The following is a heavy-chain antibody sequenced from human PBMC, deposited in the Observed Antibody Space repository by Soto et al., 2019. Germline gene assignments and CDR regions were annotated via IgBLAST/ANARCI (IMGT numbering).Heavy chain of an antibody. J-gene: IGHJ6*03. V-gene: IGHV4-34*01. Sequence: LSLTCAVYGGSFSGYYWSWIRQPPGKGLKWIGEINHSGSTNYNPSLKSRVTISVDTSKNQFSLKLSSVTAADTTVYYCARGVSTVTTNYYYYMDVWGKGTTVTVSS. CDR2: INHSGST. CDR3: ARGVSTVTTNYYYYMDV. CDR1: GGSFSGYY. D-gene: IGHD4-17*01.